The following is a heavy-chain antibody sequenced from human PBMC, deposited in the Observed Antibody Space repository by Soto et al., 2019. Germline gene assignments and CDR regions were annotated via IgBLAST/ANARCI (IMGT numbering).Heavy chain of an antibody. CDR3: ASSGGRTYAFGI. V-gene: IGHV3-11*05. J-gene: IGHJ3*02. Sequence: QVQLVESGGGLVKPGGSLRLSCVTSGFNFSDHYMSWIRQAPGKGLEWISYITSNARYTTHADSVKGRFTISRDNAKRSLVLQMNSLRPEDTAVYYCASSGGRTYAFGIWGQGTMVTVSS. CDR2: ITSNARYT. CDR1: GFNFSDHY.